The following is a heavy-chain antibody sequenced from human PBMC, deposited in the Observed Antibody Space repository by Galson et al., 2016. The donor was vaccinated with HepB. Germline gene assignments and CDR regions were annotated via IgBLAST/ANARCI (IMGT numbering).Heavy chain of an antibody. CDR3: AKEGGGWYGDWFDP. CDR1: GVTFSCNS. Sequence: SMILSCAASGVTFSCNSLSWGRQAPRERLVWVSANTDTGGNTYYADSVKGRFTISRDTSKNTLYLQMSRLRAEETAVNYCAKEGGGWYGDWFDPWGQGTLVTVSS. V-gene: IGHV3-23*01. J-gene: IGHJ5*02. D-gene: IGHD6-19*01. CDR2: NTDTGGNT.